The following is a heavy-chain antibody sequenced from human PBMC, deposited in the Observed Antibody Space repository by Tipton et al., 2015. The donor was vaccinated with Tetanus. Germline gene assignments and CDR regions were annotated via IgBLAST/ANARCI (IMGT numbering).Heavy chain of an antibody. CDR3: ARDSGIQLWLSTWYYYYGMDV. CDR2: IKQDGSEK. J-gene: IGHJ6*02. CDR1: GFTFSSYW. V-gene: IGHV3-7*01. Sequence: SLRLSCAASGFTFSSYWMSWVRQAPGKGLEWVANIKQDGSEKYYVDSVKGRFTISRDNAKNSLYLQMNSLRAEDTAVYYCARDSGIQLWLSTWYYYYGMDVWGQGTTVTVSS. D-gene: IGHD5-18*01.